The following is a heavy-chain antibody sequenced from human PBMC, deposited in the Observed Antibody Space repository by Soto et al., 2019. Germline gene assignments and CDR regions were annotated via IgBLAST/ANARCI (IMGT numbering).Heavy chain of an antibody. CDR2: ISHSGST. V-gene: IGHV4-4*02. D-gene: IGHD6-13*01. J-gene: IGHJ4*02. CDR1: GDSISSRKW. CDR3: ARGERQQQRDY. Sequence: QVQLQESGPGLVKPSGTLSLTCAVSGDSISSRKWLSWVRQPPGKWLEWIGDISHSGSTNYNPSLKSRVIISVAKSKNQLSLKLSSVTDADTAVYYCARGERQQQRDYWGQGTLVTVSS.